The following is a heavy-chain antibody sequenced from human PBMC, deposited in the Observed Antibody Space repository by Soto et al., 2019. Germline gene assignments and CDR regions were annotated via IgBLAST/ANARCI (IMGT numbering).Heavy chain of an antibody. V-gene: IGHV2-5*01. D-gene: IGHD6-13*01. J-gene: IGHJ5*02. CDR2: IYWNDEK. CDR3: AHEGYGSDTWFDA. CDR1: GFSLSTTGVG. Sequence: QITLEESGPPLVKPTQTLTLTCTFSGFSLSTTGVGVAWIRQPPGKALEWLALIYWNDEKRYSPSLKSRLTITKAPCKNQVVPTMTNMDPVDPATYYGAHEGYGSDTWFDAWGQGTLVTVSS.